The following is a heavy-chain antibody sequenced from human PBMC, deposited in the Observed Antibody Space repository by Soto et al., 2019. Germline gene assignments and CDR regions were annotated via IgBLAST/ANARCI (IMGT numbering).Heavy chain of an antibody. Sequence: QVQLVQSGAELKKPGASVKVSCKASGYTFSNYDMNWVRQATGQGPEWIGWVNPNNGDTGYAQKFQGRVTLTTDISTTTAYMELTSLRSEDTAIYYCAKVSRKGSAIDFDYGGQGNLITVSS. V-gene: IGHV1-8*01. J-gene: IGHJ4*02. D-gene: IGHD3-10*01. CDR2: VNPNNGDT. CDR3: AKVSRKGSAIDFDY. CDR1: GYTFSNYD.